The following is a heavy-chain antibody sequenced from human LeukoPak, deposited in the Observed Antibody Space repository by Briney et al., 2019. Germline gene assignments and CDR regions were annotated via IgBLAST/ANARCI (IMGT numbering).Heavy chain of an antibody. V-gene: IGHV3-30*04. CDR3: ARVASMVWGIIDY. D-gene: IGHD3-10*01. CDR1: GFTFSSYA. Sequence: GGSLRLSCAASGFTFSSYAMHWVRQAPGKGLEWVAVISYDGSNKYYADSVKGRFTISRDNSKNTLYLQMNSLRAKDTAVYYCARVASMVWGIIDYWGQGTLVTVSS. J-gene: IGHJ4*02. CDR2: ISYDGSNK.